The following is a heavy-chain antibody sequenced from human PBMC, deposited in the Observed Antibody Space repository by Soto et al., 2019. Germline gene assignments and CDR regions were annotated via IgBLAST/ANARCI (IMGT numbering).Heavy chain of an antibody. V-gene: IGHV3-53*01. CDR2: IYNGGGT. D-gene: IGHD1-20*01. CDR1: GFTVSSNY. CDR3: ARVAGYPWNPRNGFDM. Sequence: PGGSLRLSCAASGFTVSSNYMSWVRQAPGKGLEWVSVIYNGGGTYYADSVKGRFTLSRDNSKNTLYLQMNNLRAEDTAVYYCARVAGYPWNPRNGFDMWGQGTMVTVSS. J-gene: IGHJ3*02.